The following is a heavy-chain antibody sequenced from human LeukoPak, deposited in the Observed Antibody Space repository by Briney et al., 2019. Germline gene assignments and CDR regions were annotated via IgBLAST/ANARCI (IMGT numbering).Heavy chain of an antibody. V-gene: IGHV3-7*03. D-gene: IGHD2-21*01. CDR2: IKQDGSQK. Sequence: PGGSLRLSCAASGFTFSSCWMSWVRQAPGKGLDWVANIKQDGSQKYYVDSVKGRFTISRDNAKNSLYLQMNSLGVEDTAVYYCARLGLPDYWGQGTLVTVSS. CDR3: ARLGLPDY. CDR1: GFTFSSCW. J-gene: IGHJ4*02.